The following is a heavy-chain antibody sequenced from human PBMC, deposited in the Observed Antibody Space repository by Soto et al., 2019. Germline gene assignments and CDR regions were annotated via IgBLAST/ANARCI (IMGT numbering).Heavy chain of an antibody. CDR2: ISAYNGNT. CDR3: ARDLAAGLVDY. Sequence: QVQLVQSGAEMKKPGASVKVSCKASGYTFTSYGISWVRQAPGQGLEWMGWISAYNGNTNYAQMLQVRVTMTTDTSTSTADMELRSLTSDDTAVYYCARDLAAGLVDYRGQGTLVTVSS. J-gene: IGHJ4*02. CDR1: GYTFTSYG. D-gene: IGHD6-19*01. V-gene: IGHV1-18*01.